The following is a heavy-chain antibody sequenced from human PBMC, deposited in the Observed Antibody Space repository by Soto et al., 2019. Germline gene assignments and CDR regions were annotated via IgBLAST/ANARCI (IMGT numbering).Heavy chain of an antibody. CDR3: ARGYYGSGSYPHYYYMDV. CDR1: GGSISSYY. D-gene: IGHD3-10*01. V-gene: IGHV4-59*01. J-gene: IGHJ6*03. Sequence: KPSETLSLTCTVSGGSISSYYWSWIQQPPGKGLEWIGYIYYSGSTNYNPSLKSRVTISVDTSKNQFSLKLSSVTAADTAVYYCARGYYGSGSYPHYYYMDVWGKGTTVTVSS. CDR2: IYYSGST.